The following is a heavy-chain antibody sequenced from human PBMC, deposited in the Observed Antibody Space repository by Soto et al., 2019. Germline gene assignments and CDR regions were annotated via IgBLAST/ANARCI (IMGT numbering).Heavy chain of an antibody. Sequence: EVQLVESGGDLVQPGGSLRLSCAASGFTFSAYAMAWVRQAAGKGLEWVSGLSGSGGGTKYADSVKGRFTISRDNAKETQYLQMDSLGADDTAVYFCANDRGVVATQSHFDHWGQGTPVTVSS. J-gene: IGHJ4*02. CDR3: ANDRGVVATQSHFDH. D-gene: IGHD2-21*01. V-gene: IGHV3-23*04. CDR2: LSGSGGGT. CDR1: GFTFSAYA.